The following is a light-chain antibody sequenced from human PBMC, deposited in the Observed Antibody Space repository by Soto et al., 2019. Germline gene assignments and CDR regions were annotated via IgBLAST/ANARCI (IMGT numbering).Light chain of an antibody. CDR3: SSYTSSSTRV. Sequence: QSALTQPASVSGSPGQSITISCTGTSSDVGGYNYVSWYQPHPGKAPKLMIYEVSNRPSGVSHRFSGSKSGNTASLTISGLQDEDEADYYCSSYTSSSTRVFGGGTKLTVL. J-gene: IGLJ3*02. CDR1: SSDVGGYNY. CDR2: EVS. V-gene: IGLV2-14*01.